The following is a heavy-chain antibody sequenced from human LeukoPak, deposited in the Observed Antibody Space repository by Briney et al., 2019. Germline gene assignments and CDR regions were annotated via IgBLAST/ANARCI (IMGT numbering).Heavy chain of an antibody. J-gene: IGHJ4*02. CDR1: GFTFSNYW. V-gene: IGHV3-7*03. CDR3: AKWLEYQLPGSVDY. D-gene: IGHD2-2*01. Sequence: PGGSLRLSCAASGFTFSNYWMSWVRHAPGKGLEWVASIKQDGSEKYYVDSVKGRFTISRDNAKDSLYLQMNSLRAEDTAVYYCAKWLEYQLPGSVDYWGQGTLVTVSS. CDR2: IKQDGSEK.